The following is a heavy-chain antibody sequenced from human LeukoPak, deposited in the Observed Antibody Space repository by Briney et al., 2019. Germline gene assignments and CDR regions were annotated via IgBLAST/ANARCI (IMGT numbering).Heavy chain of an antibody. CDR2: IDHSGST. CDR3: ARGHDPNSSGLKDFDY. J-gene: IGHJ4*02. Sequence: SETLSLTCAAYGGSFSGYYWSWIRQPPGKGLEWIGEIDHSGSTNYNPSLKSRVTISVDTSKNQFSLKLSSVTAADTAVYYCARGHDPNSSGLKDFDYWGQGTLVTVSS. CDR1: GGSFSGYY. D-gene: IGHD3-22*01. V-gene: IGHV4-34*01.